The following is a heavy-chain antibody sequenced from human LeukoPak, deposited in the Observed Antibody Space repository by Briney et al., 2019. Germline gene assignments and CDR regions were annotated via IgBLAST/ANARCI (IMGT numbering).Heavy chain of an antibody. D-gene: IGHD2-15*01. CDR3: AREYCSGGSCYPLHPYFDY. CDR1: GYTFTSYY. CDR2: INPSGGST. V-gene: IGHV1-46*03. J-gene: IGHJ4*02. Sequence: ASVKVSCKASGYTFTSYYMHWVRQAPGHGLEWMGIINPSGGSTSYAQKFQGRVTMTRDTSTSTVYMELSSLRSEDTAVYYCAREYCSGGSCYPLHPYFDYWGQGTLVTVSS.